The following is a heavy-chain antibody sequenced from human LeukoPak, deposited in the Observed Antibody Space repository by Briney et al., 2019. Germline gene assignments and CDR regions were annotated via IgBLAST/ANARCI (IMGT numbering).Heavy chain of an antibody. CDR3: AREWELDSYYFDY. CDR1: GFTFSSYA. D-gene: IGHD1-26*01. Sequence: PGGSLRLSCAATGFTFSSYAMSWIRQPPGKGLEWIGSIYYSGSTYYNPSLKSRVTTSVDTSKNQFSLKLSSVTAANTAVYYCAREWELDSYYFDYWGQGTLVTVSS. V-gene: IGHV4-38-2*02. J-gene: IGHJ4*02. CDR2: IYYSGST.